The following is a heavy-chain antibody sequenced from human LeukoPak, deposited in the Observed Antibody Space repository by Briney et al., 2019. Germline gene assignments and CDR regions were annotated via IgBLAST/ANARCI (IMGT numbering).Heavy chain of an antibody. V-gene: IGHV3-7*01. Sequence: RGSLRLSCAASGFTFSIHWMSCVRQAPGKGLEWVANIKQDGSERNYVDSVKGRFTISRDNAKNSLYLQMNSLTVEDMAVYYCARDTSCPDYWGQGTLVTVSS. CDR1: GFTFSIHW. CDR2: IKQDGSER. CDR3: ARDTSCPDY. J-gene: IGHJ4*02. D-gene: IGHD2-2*01.